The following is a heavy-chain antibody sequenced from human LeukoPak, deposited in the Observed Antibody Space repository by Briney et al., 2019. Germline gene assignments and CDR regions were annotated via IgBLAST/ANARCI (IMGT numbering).Heavy chain of an antibody. D-gene: IGHD3-10*01. CDR1: GFRFSGYA. CDR3: ARDLPNDRVGDFDP. V-gene: IGHV3-23*01. J-gene: IGHJ5*02. Sequence: GGSLRLSCAASGFRFSGYAMGWVRQAPGKGLEWVSAITGDGDYTDYADSVKGRFTISRDNSKSTVYLQMNNLRAEDTAVYYCARDLPNDRVGDFDPWGQGTLVTVSS. CDR2: ITGDGDYT.